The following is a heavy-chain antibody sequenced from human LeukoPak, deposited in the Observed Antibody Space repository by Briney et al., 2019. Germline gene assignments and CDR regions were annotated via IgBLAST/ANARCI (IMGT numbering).Heavy chain of an antibody. D-gene: IGHD2-15*01. CDR2: ISGSGGST. J-gene: IGHJ4*02. CDR1: GFTFSSYA. Sequence: GGSLRLSCAASGFTFSSYAMSWVRQAPGKGLEWVSAISGSGGSTYYADSVKGRFTISRDSSKNTLYLQMNSLRAGDTAVYYCAKDRGGVAGYYFDYWGQGTLVTVSS. CDR3: AKDRGGVAGYYFDY. V-gene: IGHV3-23*01.